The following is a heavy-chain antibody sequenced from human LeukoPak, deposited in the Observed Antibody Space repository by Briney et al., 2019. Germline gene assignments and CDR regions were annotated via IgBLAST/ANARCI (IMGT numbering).Heavy chain of an antibody. J-gene: IGHJ4*02. Sequence: GGSLTLSCAASGNSWMHRVREVPGNGLVWVSHINSDGSWTSYADSVKGRFTISKDNAKNTVYLQMNSLRAEDTAVYYCVSFYETYWGRGTLVTVSS. CDR2: INSDGSWT. V-gene: IGHV3-74*01. D-gene: IGHD2/OR15-2a*01. CDR1: GNSW. CDR3: VSFYETY.